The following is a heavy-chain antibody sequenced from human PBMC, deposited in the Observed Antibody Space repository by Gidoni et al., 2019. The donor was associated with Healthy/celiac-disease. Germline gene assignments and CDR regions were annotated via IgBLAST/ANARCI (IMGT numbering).Heavy chain of an antibody. V-gene: IGHV1-46*01. Sequence: QVQLVQSGAEGKKPGASVTVSCKASGYTFTSYYMHWVRPAPGQGLEWMGIINPSGGSTSYAQKFQGRVTMTRDTSTSTVYMELSSLGSEDTAVYYCARDRWFRELLPLDYWGQGTLVTVSS. CDR3: ARDRWFRELLPLDY. J-gene: IGHJ4*02. CDR2: INPSGGST. D-gene: IGHD3-10*01. CDR1: GYTFTSYY.